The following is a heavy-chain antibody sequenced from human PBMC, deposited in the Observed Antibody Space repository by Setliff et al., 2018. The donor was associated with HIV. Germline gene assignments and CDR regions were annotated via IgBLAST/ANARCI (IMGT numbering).Heavy chain of an antibody. J-gene: IGHJ4*02. Sequence: GGSLRLSCAASGFTFSSYWMSWVRQAPGKGLEWVANINEDGSDKFYVDSIKGRCTISRDNSKSTLYLQLSSLRPEDTAVYYCASARIPTGGVSTSLDFWGLGTLVTVS. D-gene: IGHD2-15*01. CDR2: INEDGSDK. CDR3: ASARIPTGGVSTSLDF. CDR1: GFTFSSYW. V-gene: IGHV3-7*01.